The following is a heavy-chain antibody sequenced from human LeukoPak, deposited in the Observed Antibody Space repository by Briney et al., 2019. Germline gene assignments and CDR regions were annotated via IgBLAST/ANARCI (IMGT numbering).Heavy chain of an antibody. J-gene: IGHJ3*02. CDR2: IKQDGSEK. CDR1: GFTISSYW. D-gene: IGHD1-26*01. V-gene: IGHV3-7*05. CDR3: AIFPSPINTGTLEI. Sequence: GGSLRLSCAASGFTISSYWMSWVRQAPGKGLEWVANIKQDGSEKYYVDSVKGRFTISRDNAKNSLYVQMNSLRAEDTAVYYCAIFPSPINTGTLEIWGQGTMVTVSS.